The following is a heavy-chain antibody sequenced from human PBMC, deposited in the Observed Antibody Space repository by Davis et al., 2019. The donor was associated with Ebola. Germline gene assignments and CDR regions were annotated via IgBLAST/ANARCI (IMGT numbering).Heavy chain of an antibody. CDR3: ASETRIFGMVNYFDN. D-gene: IGHD3-3*02. CDR1: GGSISSGGYY. V-gene: IGHV4-31*03. Sequence: PSETLSLTCTVSGGSISSGGYYWSWIRQHPGKGLEWIGYIYYSGSTYYNPSLKSRVTISVDTSKNQFSLKLRSVTAADTAVYYCASETRIFGMVNYFDNWGQGTLVTVSS. CDR2: IYYSGST. J-gene: IGHJ4*02.